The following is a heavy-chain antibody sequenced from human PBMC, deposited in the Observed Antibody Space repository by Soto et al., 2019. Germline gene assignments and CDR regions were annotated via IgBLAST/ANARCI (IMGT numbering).Heavy chain of an antibody. V-gene: IGHV4-34*01. Sequence: QVQLQQWGAGLLKPSETLSLTCAVYGGSFSGYYWSWIRQPPGKGLEWIGEINHSGSTNYNPSLKSRVTISVDTSKNQFSLKLSSVTATDTAVYYCARAAWGGGRYFQHWGQGTLVTVSS. CDR2: INHSGST. CDR1: GGSFSGYY. D-gene: IGHD3-16*01. J-gene: IGHJ1*01. CDR3: ARAAWGGGRYFQH.